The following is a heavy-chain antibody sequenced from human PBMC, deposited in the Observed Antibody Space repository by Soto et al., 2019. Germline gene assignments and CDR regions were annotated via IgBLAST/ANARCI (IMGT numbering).Heavy chain of an antibody. CDR3: AKELIEGGSYYGVVDH. V-gene: IGHV3-23*01. CDR1: GLSFSSYG. CDR2: ISGSATGT. D-gene: IGHD1-26*01. Sequence: EVQLLESGGGLVEPGGSLRLSCAASGLSFSSYGMSWVRQAPGKGLEWVLGISGSATGTYYADSVKGRFTISSDNSKNTLYLQMNSLRAEDTALYYCAKELIEGGSYYGVVDHWGQGTLVTVSS. J-gene: IGHJ4*02.